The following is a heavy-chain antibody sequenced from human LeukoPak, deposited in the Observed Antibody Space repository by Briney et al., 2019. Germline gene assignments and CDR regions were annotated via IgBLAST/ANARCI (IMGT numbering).Heavy chain of an antibody. CDR2: ISYDGSNK. J-gene: IGHJ4*02. Sequence: GGSVRLSCAASGFTFSSYAIHWVRQAPGKGLEWVAVISYDGSNKYYADSVKGRFTISRDNSKNTLYLQMNSLRAEDTAVYYCARETGSAVGSTDFDYWGQGTLVTVSS. V-gene: IGHV3-30-3*01. D-gene: IGHD4-17*01. CDR3: ARETGSAVGSTDFDY. CDR1: GFTFSSYA.